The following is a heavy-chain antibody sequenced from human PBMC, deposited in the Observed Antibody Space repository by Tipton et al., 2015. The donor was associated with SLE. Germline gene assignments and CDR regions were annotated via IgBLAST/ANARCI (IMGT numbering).Heavy chain of an antibody. D-gene: IGHD3-10*01. CDR3: ARDEDPFGEYFHH. CDR1: GFTFDDYG. Sequence: LSLTCAASGFTFDDYGMSWVRQAPGKGLEWVSGINWNGGSTGYADSVKGRFTISRDNAKSSLYLQMNSLRAEDTALYYCARDEDPFGEYFHHWGQGTLVTVSS. J-gene: IGHJ1*01. V-gene: IGHV3-20*04. CDR2: INWNGGST.